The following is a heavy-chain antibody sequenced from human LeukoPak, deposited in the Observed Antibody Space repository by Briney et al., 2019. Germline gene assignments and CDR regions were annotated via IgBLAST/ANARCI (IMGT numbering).Heavy chain of an antibody. CDR3: ARGGYSSSWYFSGPQNFDY. CDR1: GYTFTSYD. D-gene: IGHD6-13*01. V-gene: IGHV1-8*03. CDR2: MNPNSGDT. Sequence: GASVKVSCKASGYTFTSYDINWVRQATGQGLEWMGWMNPNSGDTGYAQKFQGRVTITRNTPISTAYMELSSLRSEDTAVYYCARGGYSSSWYFSGPQNFDYWGQGTLVTVSS. J-gene: IGHJ4*02.